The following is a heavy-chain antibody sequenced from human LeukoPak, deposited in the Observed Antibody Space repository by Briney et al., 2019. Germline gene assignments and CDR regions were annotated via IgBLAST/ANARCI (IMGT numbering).Heavy chain of an antibody. CDR3: ARSYGSGSYPYYYYMDV. D-gene: IGHD3-10*01. CDR1: GFTFSSYS. J-gene: IGHJ6*03. Sequence: PGGSLRLSCAASGFTFSSYSMNWVRQAPGKGLEWVSSISSSSSYIYYADSVKGRFTISRDNAKNSLYLQMNSLRAEDTAVYYCARSYGSGSYPYYYYMDVWGKGTMVTVSS. CDR2: ISSSSSYI. V-gene: IGHV3-21*01.